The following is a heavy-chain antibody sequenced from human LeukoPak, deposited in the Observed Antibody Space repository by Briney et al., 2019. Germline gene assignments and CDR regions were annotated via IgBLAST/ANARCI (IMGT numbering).Heavy chain of an antibody. CDR3: ARARATSPDAFDI. D-gene: IGHD1-26*01. Sequence: SETLSLTCAVYGGSFSGCYWSWIRQPPGKGLEWIGEINHSGSTNYNPSLKSRVTISVDTSKNQFSLKLSSVTAADTAVYYCARARATSPDAFDIWGQGTMVTVSS. CDR2: INHSGST. V-gene: IGHV4-34*01. CDR1: GGSFSGCY. J-gene: IGHJ3*02.